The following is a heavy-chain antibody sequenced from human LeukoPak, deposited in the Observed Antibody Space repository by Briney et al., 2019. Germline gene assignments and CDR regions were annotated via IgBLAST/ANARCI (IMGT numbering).Heavy chain of an antibody. D-gene: IGHD3-22*01. J-gene: IGHJ4*02. CDR1: GFTFSSYA. Sequence: GGSLRPSCAASGFTFSSYAMSWVRQAPGRGLEWVSAISGSGGSTYYADSVKGRFTISRDNSKNTLYLQMNSLRAEDTAVYYCAKVDNSYYYDSSGYYPDYWGQGTLVTVSS. V-gene: IGHV3-23*01. CDR3: AKVDNSYYYDSSGYYPDY. CDR2: ISGSGGST.